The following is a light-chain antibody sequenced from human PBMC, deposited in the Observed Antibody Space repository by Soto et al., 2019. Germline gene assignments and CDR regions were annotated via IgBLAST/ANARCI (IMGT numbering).Light chain of an antibody. CDR1: QDIRID. Sequence: AIQMTQSPSSLSVSVGDRVTITCRASQDIRIDLGWYQLKPGKAPKLLIYAASSLQSGVPSRFSGSGSGTDFTLTISSLQPEDFATYYCLQDYSYPYTFGQGTKLEIK. J-gene: IGKJ2*01. CDR2: AAS. CDR3: LQDYSYPYT. V-gene: IGKV1-6*01.